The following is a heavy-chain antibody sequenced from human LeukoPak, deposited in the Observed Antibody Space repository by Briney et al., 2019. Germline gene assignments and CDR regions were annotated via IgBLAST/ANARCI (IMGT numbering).Heavy chain of an antibody. CDR1: GGSISGYY. D-gene: IGHD2-2*01. CDR3: ARHFRDRGPAQPDFDY. J-gene: IGHJ4*02. CDR2: IHYSGTT. Sequence: PSETLSLTCTVSGGSISGYYWSWIRQPPGEGLEWIAYIHYSGTTNYNPSLKSRVTISVDTSQNQFSLSPSSVTAADTAVYYCARHFRDRGPAQPDFDYWGQGTLVTVSS. V-gene: IGHV4-59*08.